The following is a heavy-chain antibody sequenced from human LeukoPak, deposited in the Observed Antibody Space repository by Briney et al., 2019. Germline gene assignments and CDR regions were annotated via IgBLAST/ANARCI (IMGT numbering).Heavy chain of an antibody. D-gene: IGHD6-13*01. CDR1: GYTFTSYA. V-gene: IGHV1-69*06. Sequence: ASVKVSCKASGYTFTSYAISWVRQAPGQGLEWMGGIIPIFGTTNYAQKFQGRVTITADKSTSTAYMELSSLRSEDTAVYYCARSSIIAAAGPYYFDYWGQGTLVTVSS. J-gene: IGHJ4*02. CDR2: IIPIFGTT. CDR3: ARSSIIAAAGPYYFDY.